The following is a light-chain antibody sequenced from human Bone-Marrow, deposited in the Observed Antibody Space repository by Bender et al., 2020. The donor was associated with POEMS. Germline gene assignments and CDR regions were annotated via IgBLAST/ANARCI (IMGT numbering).Light chain of an antibody. Sequence: QSALTQPASVSGSPGQSITISCTGTSSDVGSYNLVSWYQQHPGKAPKLMIYEVSKRPSGVSNRFSGSKSGDTASLTISGLQADDEADYYCCSYTTSSTRVFGTGTKVTVL. V-gene: IGLV2-14*02. CDR2: EVS. J-gene: IGLJ1*01. CDR3: CSYTTSSTRV. CDR1: SSDVGSYNL.